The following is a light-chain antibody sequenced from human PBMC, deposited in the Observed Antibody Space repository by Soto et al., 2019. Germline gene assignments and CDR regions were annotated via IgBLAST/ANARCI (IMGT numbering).Light chain of an antibody. CDR2: GAS. J-gene: IGKJ1*01. Sequence: EIVLTQSPGTLSLSPGEGATLSCSASQSVSGDYLAWYQSKPGQAPRLLIHGASNRATGIPDRFSGSGSGTDCTLTIGRLEPEDFAVYYCQQYLITPWTLGQGTKVDIK. CDR1: QSVSGDY. V-gene: IGKV3-20*01. CDR3: QQYLITPWT.